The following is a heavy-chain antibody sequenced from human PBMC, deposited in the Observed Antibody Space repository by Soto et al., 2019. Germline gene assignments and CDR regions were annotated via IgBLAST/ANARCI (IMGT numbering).Heavy chain of an antibody. J-gene: IGHJ5*02. Sequence: SETLSLTCTVSGGSISSSSYYWGWIRQPPGKGLEWIGSIYYSGSTYYNPSLKSRVTISVDTSKNQFSLKLSSVTAADTAVYYCARHIRVIGYYGSGSSSGWFDPWGQGTLVTVSS. CDR1: GGSISSSSYY. CDR3: ARHIRVIGYYGSGSSSGWFDP. V-gene: IGHV4-39*01. CDR2: IYYSGST. D-gene: IGHD3-10*01.